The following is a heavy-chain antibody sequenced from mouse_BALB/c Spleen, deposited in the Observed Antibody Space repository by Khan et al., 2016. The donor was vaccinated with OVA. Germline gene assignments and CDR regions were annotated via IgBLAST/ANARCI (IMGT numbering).Heavy chain of an antibody. CDR3: ARFGNHWYFDV. CDR1: GYTFSTYW. J-gene: IGHJ1*01. Sequence: VELVESGAELMKPGASMKISCKATGYTFSTYWTEWVKQRPGHGLEWIGEILPGRGSTNYNEKFKGKATFTADTSSNTAHMHLSSLTSEDSAVYYCARFGNHWYFDVWGAGTTVTVSS. CDR2: ILPGRGST. D-gene: IGHD2-1*01. V-gene: IGHV1-9*01.